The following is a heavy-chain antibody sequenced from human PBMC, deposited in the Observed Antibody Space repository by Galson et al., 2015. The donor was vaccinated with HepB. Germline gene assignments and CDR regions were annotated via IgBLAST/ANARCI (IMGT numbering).Heavy chain of an antibody. CDR1: GYTFTSYG. D-gene: IGHD6-6*01. J-gene: IGHJ5*02. CDR2: ISAYNGNT. Sequence: SVKVPCKASGYTFTSYGISWVRQAPGQGLEWMGWISAYNGNTNYAQKLQGRVTMTTDTSTSTAYMELRSLRSDDTAVYYCARGSDIAARNWVDPWGQGTLVTVSS. V-gene: IGHV1-18*01. CDR3: ARGSDIAARNWVDP.